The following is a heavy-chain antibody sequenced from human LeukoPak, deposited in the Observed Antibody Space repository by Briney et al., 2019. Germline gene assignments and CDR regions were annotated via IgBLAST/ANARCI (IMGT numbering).Heavy chain of an antibody. CDR2: IRHSGTT. V-gene: IGHV4-38-2*02. CDR3: ARGGPPGYYYDYYMDV. CDR1: GYSISSGYY. J-gene: IGHJ6*03. Sequence: SETLSLTCTVSGYSISSGYYWGWIRQPPGKGLEWIGTIRHSGTTYYDPSLKSRVTISIDSSKNQFSLKMSSVTAADTAVYFCARGGPPGYYYDYYMDVWGKGTTVTISS.